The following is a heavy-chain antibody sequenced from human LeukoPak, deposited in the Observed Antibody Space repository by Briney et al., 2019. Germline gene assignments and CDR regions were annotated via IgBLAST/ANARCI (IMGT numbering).Heavy chain of an antibody. Sequence: KASETLSLTCNVSGSSITAFYWSWIRQSPGKGLEWIGSFQYSGNSYYNPSLKSRVAMSVDTSKRQVSLRLTSVTAADTAVYYCARGYGSGSYFVYWGQGTLVTVSS. D-gene: IGHD3-10*01. V-gene: IGHV4-59*01. CDR1: GSSITAFY. J-gene: IGHJ4*02. CDR2: FQYSGNS. CDR3: ARGYGSGSYFVY.